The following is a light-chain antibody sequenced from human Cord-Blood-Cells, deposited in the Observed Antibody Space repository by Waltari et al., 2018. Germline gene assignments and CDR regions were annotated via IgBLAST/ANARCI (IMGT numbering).Light chain of an antibody. V-gene: IGKV3-20*01. CDR1: QSVSSSY. CDR3: QQYGSSPFT. Sequence: EIVLTQSPGTLSLSPGERATLSCRASQSVSSSYLAWYQQKPGQAPRLLIYGATQRAPGNPDQVKWKWSGTDFTLTISRLEPEDFAVYYCQQYGSSPFTFGPGTKVDIK. CDR2: GAT. J-gene: IGKJ3*01.